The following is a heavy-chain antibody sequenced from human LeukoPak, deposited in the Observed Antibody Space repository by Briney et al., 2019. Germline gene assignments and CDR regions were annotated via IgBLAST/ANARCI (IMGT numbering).Heavy chain of an antibody. CDR3: AKATCSGGNCYSSAFDM. J-gene: IGHJ3*02. V-gene: IGHV3-9*03. D-gene: IGHD2-15*01. Sequence: GGSLRLSCAASGFTFEEYAMHWVRQAPGKGLEWVSGISWNSGNIGYADSVKGRFTISRDNAKNSLYLQMNSLRAEDMALYYCAKATCSGGNCYSSAFDMWGQGTMVSASS. CDR1: GFTFEEYA. CDR2: ISWNSGNI.